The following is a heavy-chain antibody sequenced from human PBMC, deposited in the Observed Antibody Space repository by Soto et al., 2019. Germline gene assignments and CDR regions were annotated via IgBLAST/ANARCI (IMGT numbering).Heavy chain of an antibody. Sequence: QVQLVESGGGVVQPGRSLRLSCAASGFSFSYYAMHWVRRAPGKGLEWVALISYDGSNKFYADSVKGRFTISRDNSKNTLYLPMNGLRTEDTAVYYCAKTGRDYGDSPNDYWGRGTLVTVSS. V-gene: IGHV3-30*18. CDR3: AKTGRDYGDSPNDY. CDR1: GFSFSYYA. D-gene: IGHD4-17*01. J-gene: IGHJ4*02. CDR2: ISYDGSNK.